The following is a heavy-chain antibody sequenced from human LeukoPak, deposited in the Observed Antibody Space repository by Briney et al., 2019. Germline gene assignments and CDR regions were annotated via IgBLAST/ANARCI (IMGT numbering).Heavy chain of an antibody. J-gene: IGHJ5*02. CDR2: FDPEDGEA. V-gene: IGHV1-24*01. D-gene: IGHD2-2*01. CDR1: GYTLTELS. CDR3: ATDSYRADCSSTSCYYWFDP. Sequence: GASVKVSCKVSGYTLTELSMHWVRQAPGKGLEWMGGFDPEDGEAIYAQKFQGRVTMTEDTSTDTAYMELSSLRSEDTAVYYCATDSYRADCSSTSCYYWFDPWGQGTLVTVSS.